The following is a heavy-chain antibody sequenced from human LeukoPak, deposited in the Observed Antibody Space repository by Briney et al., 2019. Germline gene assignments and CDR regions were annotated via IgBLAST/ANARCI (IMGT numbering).Heavy chain of an antibody. CDR3: AKDLPTYYYDSSGLGPFDY. Sequence: GGSLRLSCAASGFTFDDYAMHWVRQAPGKGLEWVSGISWNSGSIGYADSVKGRLTISRDNAKNSLYLQMNSLRAEDTALYYCAKDLPTYYYDSSGLGPFDYWGQGTLVTVSS. V-gene: IGHV3-9*01. CDR2: ISWNSGSI. CDR1: GFTFDDYA. J-gene: IGHJ4*02. D-gene: IGHD3-22*01.